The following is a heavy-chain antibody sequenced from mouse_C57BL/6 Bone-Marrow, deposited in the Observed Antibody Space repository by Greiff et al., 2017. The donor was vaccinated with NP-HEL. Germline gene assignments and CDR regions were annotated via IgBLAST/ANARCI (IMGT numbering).Heavy chain of an antibody. D-gene: IGHD2-4*01. Sequence: QVQLQQSGPGLVQPSQSLSITCTVSGFSLTSYGVHWVRQSQGKGLEWLGVIWSGGSTDYNAAFISRLSISKDNSKSQVFFKMNSLQADDTAIYYCARNWIYYDAWFAYWGQGTLVTVSA. CDR1: GFSLTSYG. J-gene: IGHJ3*01. CDR3: ARNWIYYDAWFAY. CDR2: IWSGGST. V-gene: IGHV2-2*01.